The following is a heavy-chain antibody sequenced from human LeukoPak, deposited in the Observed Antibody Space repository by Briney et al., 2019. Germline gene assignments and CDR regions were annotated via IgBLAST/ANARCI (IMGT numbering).Heavy chain of an antibody. D-gene: IGHD3-22*01. Sequence: SSETLSLTCTVSGGSISSYYWSWIRQPPGKGLEWIGYIYSSGSTNYNPSLKSRVTISVDTSNNQFSLKLSSVTAADTAVYYCARLAHYYDSSGYYRDYFDYWGQGTLVTVSS. CDR1: GGSISSYY. CDR3: ARLAHYYDSSGYYRDYFDY. V-gene: IGHV4-59*01. CDR2: IYSSGST. J-gene: IGHJ4*02.